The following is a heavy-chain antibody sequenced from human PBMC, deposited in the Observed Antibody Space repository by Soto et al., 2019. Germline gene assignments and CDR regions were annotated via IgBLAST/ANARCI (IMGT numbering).Heavy chain of an antibody. CDR1: GGSISSYN. D-gene: IGHD5-12*01. Sequence: QVQLQESGPGLVKPSETLSLTCTVSGGSISSYNWSWIRQPPGKGLGWIGYSYYSGSTNYNPSLKRQVPTPVDTSKNQFYLKLSSVTAADTAVYYCASIVATDKYYFDYWGQGTLVTVSS. J-gene: IGHJ4*02. CDR3: ASIVATDKYYFDY. CDR2: SYYSGST. V-gene: IGHV4-59*08.